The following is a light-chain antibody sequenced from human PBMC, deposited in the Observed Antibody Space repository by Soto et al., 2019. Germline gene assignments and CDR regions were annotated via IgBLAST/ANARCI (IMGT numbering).Light chain of an antibody. CDR2: DVG. CDR3: NSYREDHPRFYV. V-gene: IGLV2-14*03. Sequence: QSVLTQPASVSGSPGQSITISCTGTHSDIGNYNYVSWYQHLPGKAPKLMIYDVGSRPSGVSSRFSGSKSGNTASLAISGLQAEDEADYYRNSYREDHPRFYVFGTGTKVTVL. J-gene: IGLJ1*01. CDR1: HSDIGNYNY.